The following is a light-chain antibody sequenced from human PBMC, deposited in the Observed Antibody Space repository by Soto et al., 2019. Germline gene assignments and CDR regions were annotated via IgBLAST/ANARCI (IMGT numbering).Light chain of an antibody. CDR3: QQYNYWPPLT. V-gene: IGKV3-15*01. Sequence: EIVMTQSPATLSVSPGERVTLSCRASQSVNNNLAWYQQKPGQAPRLVMYGASTRAIGIPARFSGSGSGTEFTLTIGSLQSEDFAVYYCQQYNYWPPLTFGGGTKVEIK. CDR2: GAS. J-gene: IGKJ4*01. CDR1: QSVNNN.